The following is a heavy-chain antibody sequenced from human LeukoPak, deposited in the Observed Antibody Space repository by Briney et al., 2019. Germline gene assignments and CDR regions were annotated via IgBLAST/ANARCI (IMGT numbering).Heavy chain of an antibody. J-gene: IGHJ4*02. D-gene: IGHD1-26*01. CDR1: GFTVSSNY. CDR2: IYSGGST. V-gene: IGHV3-53*05. Sequence: TGGSLRLSCAVSGFTVSSNYMSWVRQAPGKGLEWVSVIYSGGSTYYADSVKGRFTISRDNSKNSLYLQMNSLRTEDAAFYYCAKDENRGGATPLDYWGQGTLVTVSS. CDR3: AKDENRGGATPLDY.